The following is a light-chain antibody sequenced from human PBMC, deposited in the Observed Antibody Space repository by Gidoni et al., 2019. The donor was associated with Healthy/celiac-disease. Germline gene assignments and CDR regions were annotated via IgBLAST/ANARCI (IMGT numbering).Light chain of an antibody. Sequence: EIVLTPSPATLSLSPGERATLSCRASQSVSSYLAWYQQKPGQAPRLLIYDASNSATGIPARCSGSGSGTDFTLTISSLEPEDFAVYYCQQRSNWPPITFGQGTRLEIK. J-gene: IGKJ5*01. CDR1: QSVSSY. CDR3: QQRSNWPPIT. V-gene: IGKV3-11*01. CDR2: DAS.